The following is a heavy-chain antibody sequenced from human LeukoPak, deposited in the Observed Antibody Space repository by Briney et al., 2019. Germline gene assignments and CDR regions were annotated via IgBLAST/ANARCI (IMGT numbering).Heavy chain of an antibody. CDR3: AAAPYGSGYGKIDP. CDR2: IVVGSGNT. Sequence: SVKVSCKASGFTFTSSAMQWVRQARGQRLERIGWIVVGSGNTNYAQKFQERVTITRDMSTSTAYMELSSLRSEDTAVYYCAAAPYGSGYGKIDPWGQGTLVTVSS. J-gene: IGHJ5*02. V-gene: IGHV1-58*02. D-gene: IGHD3-10*01. CDR1: GFTFTSSA.